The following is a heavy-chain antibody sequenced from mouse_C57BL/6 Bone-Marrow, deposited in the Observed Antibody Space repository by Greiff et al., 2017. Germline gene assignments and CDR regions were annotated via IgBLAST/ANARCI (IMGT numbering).Heavy chain of an antibody. J-gene: IGHJ2*01. CDR3: ARWGYGRREFDY. CDR2: ISSGGSYT. Sequence: EVKLVESGGDLVKPGGSLKLSCAASGFTFSSYGMSWVRQTPDKRLEWVATISSGGSYTYYPDSVKGRVTIARANAKNTLYLHRSSLKSEDTAMYDCARWGYGRREFDYWCQGTTLTVSS. D-gene: IGHD1-1*01. CDR1: GFTFSSYG. V-gene: IGHV5-6*01.